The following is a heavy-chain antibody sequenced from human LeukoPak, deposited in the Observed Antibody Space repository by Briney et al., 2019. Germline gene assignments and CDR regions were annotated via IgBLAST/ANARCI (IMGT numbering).Heavy chain of an antibody. V-gene: IGHV4-59*01. CDR3: ARYYYDFWSGYYSHLYYYYYYMDV. Sequence: SETLSLTCTVSGGSISSYYWSWIRQPPGKGLEWIGYIYYSGSTNYNPSLKSRVTISLDTSKTQFSLKLSSVTAPDTAVYYCARYYYDFWSGYYSHLYYYYYYMDVWGKGTTVTVSS. CDR1: GGSISSYY. D-gene: IGHD3-3*01. CDR2: IYYSGST. J-gene: IGHJ6*03.